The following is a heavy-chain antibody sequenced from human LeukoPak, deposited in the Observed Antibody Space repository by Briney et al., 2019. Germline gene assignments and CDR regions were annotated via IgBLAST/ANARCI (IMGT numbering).Heavy chain of an antibody. V-gene: IGHV1-18*01. D-gene: IGHD6-13*01. CDR2: ISAYNGNT. CDR3: ARDQGSGSSWYSYYFGY. J-gene: IGHJ4*02. CDR1: GYTFTSYG. Sequence: ASVKVSCKASGYTFTSYGISWVRQAPGQGLEWMGWISAYNGNTNYAQKLQGRVTMTTDTSTSTAYMELRSLRSDATAVYYCARDQGSGSSWYSYYFGYWGQGTLVTVSS.